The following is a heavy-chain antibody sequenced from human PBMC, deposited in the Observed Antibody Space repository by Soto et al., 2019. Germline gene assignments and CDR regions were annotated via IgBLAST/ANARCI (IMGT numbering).Heavy chain of an antibody. CDR3: AKDERGTTLFDN. CDR1: GFTFSSHA. D-gene: IGHD1-26*01. V-gene: IGHV3-23*01. J-gene: IGHJ4*02. CDR2: ISGGGGST. Sequence: PGESLKISCTASGFTFSSHAMSWVRQAPGKGLEWVSAISGGGGSTYYADSVKGRFTISRDNSKNTLYLQMNSLRAEDTAAYYCAKDERGTTLFDNWGQGTLVTVSS.